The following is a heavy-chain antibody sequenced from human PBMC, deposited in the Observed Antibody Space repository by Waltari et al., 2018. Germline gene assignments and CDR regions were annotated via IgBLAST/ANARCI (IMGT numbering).Heavy chain of an antibody. CDR3: AKDAYSSGWPYYYYYYGMDV. D-gene: IGHD6-19*01. CDR2: ISGSGGST. CDR1: GFTFSSYA. J-gene: IGHJ6*02. V-gene: IGHV3-23*01. Sequence: EVQLLESGGGLVQPGGSLRLSCAASGFTFSSYAMSWVRQAPGKGLEWVSAISGSGGSTYYADSVKGRFTISRDNSKNTLYLQMNSLRAEDTAVYYCAKDAYSSGWPYYYYYYGMDVWGQGTTVTVSS.